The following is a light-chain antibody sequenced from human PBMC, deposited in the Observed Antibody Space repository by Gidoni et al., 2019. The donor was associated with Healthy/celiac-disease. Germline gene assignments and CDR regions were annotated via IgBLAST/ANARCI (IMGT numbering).Light chain of an antibody. CDR2: YTS. Sequence: RVTITCRASQGISSDLAWYQQKPGKAPRLLIYYTSTLQTGIPSSFSGSGSGTDFTLTISSLQPEDFATYYCQQYKAYPWTFGQGTKVEFK. J-gene: IGKJ1*01. CDR1: QGISSD. CDR3: QQYKAYPWT. V-gene: IGKV1-9*01.